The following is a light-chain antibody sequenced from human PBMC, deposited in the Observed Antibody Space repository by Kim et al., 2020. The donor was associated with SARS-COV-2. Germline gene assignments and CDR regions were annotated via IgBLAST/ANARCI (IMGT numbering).Light chain of an antibody. CDR1: QSISSY. CDR3: RQSYSTPSIT. V-gene: IGKV1-39*01. CDR2: AAS. J-gene: IGKJ5*01. Sequence: DIQMTQSPFSLSASVGDRVTITCRASQSISSYLNWYQQKPGKAPKLLIYAASSLQSGVPSRFSGSGSGTDFTLTISSLQPEDFATYYCRQSYSTPSITFGQGTQLEIK.